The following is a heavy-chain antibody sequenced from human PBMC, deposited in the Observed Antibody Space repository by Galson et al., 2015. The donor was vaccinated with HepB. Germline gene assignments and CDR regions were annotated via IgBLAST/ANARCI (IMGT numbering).Heavy chain of an antibody. CDR2: ISYDGSNK. J-gene: IGHJ4*02. D-gene: IGHD2-2*01. V-gene: IGHV3-30*18. Sequence: GKGLEWVAVISYDGSNKYYADSVKGRFTISRDNSKNTLYLQMNSLRAEDTAVYYCAKDRRYCSSTSCYFHPHFDYWGQGTLVTVSS. CDR3: AKDRRYCSSTSCYFHPHFDY.